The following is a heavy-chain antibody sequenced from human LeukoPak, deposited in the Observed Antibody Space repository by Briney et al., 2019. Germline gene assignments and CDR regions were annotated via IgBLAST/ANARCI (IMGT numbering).Heavy chain of an antibody. CDR1: GFTFSTYG. Sequence: PGGSLRLSCAASGFTFSTYGMHWVRQAPGKGLEWVAFIRYDGINKYYADSVKGRFTISRDNSKNTLYLQMNSLRAEDTAVYYCAKDWREAVATSPSYCYYYYMDVWGKGTTVTISS. D-gene: IGHD6-19*01. J-gene: IGHJ6*03. CDR3: AKDWREAVATSPSYCYYYYMDV. CDR2: IRYDGINK. V-gene: IGHV3-30*02.